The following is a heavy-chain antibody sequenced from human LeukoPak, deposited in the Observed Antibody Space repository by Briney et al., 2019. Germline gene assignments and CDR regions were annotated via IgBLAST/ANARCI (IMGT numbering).Heavy chain of an antibody. J-gene: IGHJ5*02. CDR3: ARVSAANNWFDP. V-gene: IGHV1-2*02. Sequence: ASVKVSCKASGYTFTSYDINWVRQATGQGLEWMGWIHPNTGGTNYAQKFQGRVTMTRDTSISTAYMELSRLRSDDTAVYYCARVSAANNWFDPWGQGTLVTVSS. D-gene: IGHD2-2*01. CDR1: GYTFTSYD. CDR2: IHPNTGGT.